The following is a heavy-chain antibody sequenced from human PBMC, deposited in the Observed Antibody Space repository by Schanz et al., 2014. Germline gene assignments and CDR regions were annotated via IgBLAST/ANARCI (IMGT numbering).Heavy chain of an antibody. J-gene: IGHJ4*02. Sequence: VQLVESGGGVVQPGRSRRLSCEASGVTFSSYAMSWVRQAPGKGLEWVSAINWSDGSTGYADSVKGRFTISRDNGKNSLYLQMNSLRAEDTALYYCARDFPYVSGSYYKGFGYWGQGTLVSVSS. D-gene: IGHD3-10*01. CDR3: ARDFPYVSGSYYKGFGY. CDR1: GVTFSSYA. V-gene: IGHV3-20*04. CDR2: INWSDGST.